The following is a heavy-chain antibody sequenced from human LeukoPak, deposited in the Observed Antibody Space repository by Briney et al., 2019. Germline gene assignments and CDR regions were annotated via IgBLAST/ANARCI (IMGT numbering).Heavy chain of an antibody. V-gene: IGHV1-2*02. D-gene: IGHD2-15*01. J-gene: IGHJ4*02. CDR1: GYTFTGYY. CDR2: INPNSGGT. Sequence: ASVKVSCKASGYTFTGYYMHWVRQAPGQGLEWMGWINPNSGGTNYAQKFQGRVTMTRDTSISTAYVELSRLRSDDTAVYYCARGGYCSGGSCIGPFDYWGQGTLVTVSS. CDR3: ARGGYCSGGSCIGPFDY.